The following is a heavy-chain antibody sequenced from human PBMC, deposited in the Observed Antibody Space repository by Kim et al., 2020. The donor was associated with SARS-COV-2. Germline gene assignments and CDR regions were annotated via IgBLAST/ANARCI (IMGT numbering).Heavy chain of an antibody. Sequence: GGSLRLSCAASGFTFSSYGMHWIRQAPGKGLEWVAVIWYDGSNKYYADSVKGRFTISRDNSKNTLYLQMNSLRAEDTAVYYCARENRVGATTRSAFDIWGQGTMVTVSS. CDR3: ARENRVGATTRSAFDI. V-gene: IGHV3-33*01. CDR2: IWYDGSNK. D-gene: IGHD1-26*01. CDR1: GFTFSSYG. J-gene: IGHJ3*02.